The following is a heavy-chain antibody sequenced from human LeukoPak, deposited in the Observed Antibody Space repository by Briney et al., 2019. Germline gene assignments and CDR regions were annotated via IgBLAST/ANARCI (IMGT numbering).Heavy chain of an antibody. CDR2: INHSGST. J-gene: IGHJ4*02. V-gene: IGHV4-34*01. CDR1: GGSFSGYY. CDR3: ARGNYDSSGFYYFDY. D-gene: IGHD3-22*01. Sequence: SETLSLTCAVYGGSFSGYYWSWIRQPPGKGLEWIGEINHSGSTNYNPSLKSRVTISVDTSRNQFSLKLSSVTAADTAVYYCARGNYDSSGFYYFDYWGQGTLVTVSS.